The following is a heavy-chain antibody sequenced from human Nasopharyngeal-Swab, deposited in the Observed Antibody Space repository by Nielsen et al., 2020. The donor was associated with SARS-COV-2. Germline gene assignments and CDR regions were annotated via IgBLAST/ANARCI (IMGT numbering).Heavy chain of an antibody. Sequence: GESLKISCTTSGFTFGDYAMNWVRQAPGKGLEWVSSISSSSSYIYYADSVKGRFTTSRDNAKNMVYLQMNSLRAEDTAVYYCLGGAYGGQGTLVIVSS. CDR2: ISSSSSYI. CDR3: LGGAY. CDR1: GFTFGDYA. J-gene: IGHJ4*02. D-gene: IGHD1-26*01. V-gene: IGHV3-21*06.